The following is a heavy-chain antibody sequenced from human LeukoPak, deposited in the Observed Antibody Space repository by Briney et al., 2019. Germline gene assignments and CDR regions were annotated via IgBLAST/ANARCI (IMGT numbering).Heavy chain of an antibody. CDR3: ARDRLAIFDY. CDR2: IKRETDGGTI. J-gene: IGHJ4*02. Sequence: GGSLRLSCEASGFTLNNAWMSWVRQAPGKGLEWLGRIKRETDGGTIDYAAPVKGRFTISRDDSRNTLYLQMNSLRAEDTAVYYCARDRLAIFDYWGQGTLVTVSS. V-gene: IGHV3-15*01. CDR1: GFTLNNAW.